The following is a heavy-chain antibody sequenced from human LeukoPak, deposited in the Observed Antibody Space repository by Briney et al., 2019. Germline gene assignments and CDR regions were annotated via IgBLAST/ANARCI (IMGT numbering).Heavy chain of an antibody. J-gene: IGHJ3*01. D-gene: IGHD3-16*02. CDR3: VKRLTLGDLSIKGAFAL. CDR1: GFSFSNYG. V-gene: IGHV3-23*01. CDR2: ITGNGATT. Sequence: GGSLRLSCAASGFSFSNYGMNWVRQAPGKGLEWVSGITGNGATTYYADSVKGRFTISRDNSRNTVYLQMNSLRAEDTAMYYCVKRLTLGDLSIKGAFALWGQGTMVTVAS.